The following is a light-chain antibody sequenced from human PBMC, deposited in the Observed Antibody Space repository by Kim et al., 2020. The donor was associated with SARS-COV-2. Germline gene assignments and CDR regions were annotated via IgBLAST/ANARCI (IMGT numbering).Light chain of an antibody. CDR2: GPS. J-gene: IGKJ4*01. CDR3: QQSAKSLLT. CDR1: ETISGIF. V-gene: IGKV3-20*01. Sequence: IVLTQSPGTLSLSPGQTATLSCRANETISGIFLGWYQKRPGQAPRFLISGPSNRATGIPDRFSVSGSGTHFTLTINRLEPEDFAVYFCQQSAKSLLTFGGGTKVDIK.